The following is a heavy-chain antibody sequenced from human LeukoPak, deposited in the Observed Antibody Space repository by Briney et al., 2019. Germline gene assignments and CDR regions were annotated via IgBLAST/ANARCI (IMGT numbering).Heavy chain of an antibody. D-gene: IGHD5-24*01. V-gene: IGHV3-30*02. Sequence: GGSLRLSCAASGFTFSSYGNYWMHQARRDPLKGLAWVAFVGNDGDNKYYREPVQGRVTISRDNYKHTLYLQMNSLTLEDTAVYYCAKDPRSQLWYRRDFNHFYMDVWGKGTTVIVSS. CDR1: GFTFSSYG. CDR3: AKDPRSQLWYRRDFNHFYMDV. J-gene: IGHJ6*03. CDR2: VGNDGDNK.